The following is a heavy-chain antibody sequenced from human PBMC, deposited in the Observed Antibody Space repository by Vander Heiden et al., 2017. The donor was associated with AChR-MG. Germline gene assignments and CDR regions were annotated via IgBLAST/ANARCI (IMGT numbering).Heavy chain of an antibody. J-gene: IGHJ4*02. V-gene: IGHV3-30*18. CDR2: ISYDGSNK. CDR3: AKAHYYDSSGLTFDY. CDR1: GFTFSRYG. Sequence: QVQLVESGGGVVQPGRSLRLSCAASGFTFSRYGMHWVRQAPGKGLEWVAVISYDGSNKYYADSVKGRFTISRDNSKNTLYLQMNSLRAEDTAVYYCAKAHYYDSSGLTFDYWGQGTLVTVSS. D-gene: IGHD3-22*01.